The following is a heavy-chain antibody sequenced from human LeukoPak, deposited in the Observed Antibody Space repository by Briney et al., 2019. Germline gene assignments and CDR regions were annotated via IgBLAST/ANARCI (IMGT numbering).Heavy chain of an antibody. CDR1: GYSISSGYY. J-gene: IGHJ4*02. V-gene: IGHV3-53*01. D-gene: IGHD2-15*01. CDR2: IYSGGST. CDR3: ARGLLGGSY. Sequence: ETLSLTCIVSGYSISSGYYWGWVRQAPGKGLEWVSVIYSGGSTYYADSVKGRFTISRDNSKNTLYLQMNSLRAEDTAVYYCARGLLGGSYWGQETLVTVSS.